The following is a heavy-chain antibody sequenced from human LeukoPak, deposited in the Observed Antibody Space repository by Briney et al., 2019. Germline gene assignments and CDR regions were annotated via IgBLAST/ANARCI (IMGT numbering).Heavy chain of an antibody. D-gene: IGHD6-19*01. Sequence: SETLSLTCTVSGASITSYYWSWIRQPAGKGLEWIGRFYTSGSTNYNPSLKSRVTMSVDTSKNQFSLKLSSVTAADTAVYYCASHSSGSPYYYCMDVWGKGTTVTVSS. J-gene: IGHJ6*03. CDR3: ASHSSGSPYYYCMDV. CDR2: FYTSGST. V-gene: IGHV4-4*07. CDR1: GASITSYY.